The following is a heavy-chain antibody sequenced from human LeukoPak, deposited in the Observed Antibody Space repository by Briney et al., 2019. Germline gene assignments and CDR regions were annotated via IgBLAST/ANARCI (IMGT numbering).Heavy chain of an antibody. Sequence: GGSLRLSCAASGFTFSSYSMNWVRQAPGKGLEWVSSISSSSSYIYYADSVKGRFTISRDNAKNSLYLQMNSLRAEDTAVYYCARDLYGDYPWDYWGQGTLDTVSS. CDR2: ISSSSSYI. D-gene: IGHD4-17*01. CDR3: ARDLYGDYPWDY. CDR1: GFTFSSYS. J-gene: IGHJ4*02. V-gene: IGHV3-21*01.